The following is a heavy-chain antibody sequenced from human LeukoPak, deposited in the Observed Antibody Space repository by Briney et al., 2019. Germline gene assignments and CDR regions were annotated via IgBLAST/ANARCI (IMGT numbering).Heavy chain of an antibody. J-gene: IGHJ4*02. D-gene: IGHD6-19*01. CDR3: ARGTARIAVAGTWPMGY. CDR1: GYTFTGYY. V-gene: IGHV1-2*02. CDR2: INPDSGGT. Sequence: GASVKVSCKASGYTFTGYYMHWVRQAPGQGLEWMGWINPDSGGTNYAQKFQGRVTMTRDTSISTAYMELSRLRSDDTAVYYCARGTARIAVAGTWPMGYWGQGTLVTVSS.